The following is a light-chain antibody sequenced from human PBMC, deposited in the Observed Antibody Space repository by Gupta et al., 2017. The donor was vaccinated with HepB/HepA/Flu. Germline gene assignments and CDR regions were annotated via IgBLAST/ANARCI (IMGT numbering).Light chain of an antibody. J-gene: IGKJ1*01. V-gene: IGKV1-9*01. CDR1: QGISSY. CDR2: AAS. CDR3: QQLNSYPRT. Sequence: DIQLTQSPSFLSASVGDRVTITCRASQGISSYLAWYQQKPGKAPKLLIYAASTLQSGVPSRFSDSGSGTEVTLTISSLQPEDFATYYCQQLNSYPRTFGQGTKVEIK.